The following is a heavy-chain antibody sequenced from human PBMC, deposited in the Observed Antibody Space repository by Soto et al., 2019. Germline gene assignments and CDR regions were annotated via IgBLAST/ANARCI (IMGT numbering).Heavy chain of an antibody. CDR2: IYYSGST. Sequence: QVQLQESGPGLVKPSQTLSLTCTVSGGSISSGDYYWSWIRQPPGKGLEWIGYIYYSGSTFYNPSLKSRVTISLDTSKSQFSLKLSSVTAADTAVYYCARVSWRTTPFFDYWGQGTLVTVSS. V-gene: IGHV4-30-4*01. CDR3: ARVSWRTTPFFDY. J-gene: IGHJ4*02. D-gene: IGHD1-1*01. CDR1: GGSISSGDYY.